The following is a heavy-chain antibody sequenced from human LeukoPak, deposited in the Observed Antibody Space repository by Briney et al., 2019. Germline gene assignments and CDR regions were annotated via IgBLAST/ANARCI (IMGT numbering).Heavy chain of an antibody. D-gene: IGHD5-18*01. J-gene: IGHJ4*02. V-gene: IGHV3-11*04. CDR2: TSSSGSTI. CDR3: ARTGRGYSYGYQLDY. Sequence: GGSLRLSCAASGFTFSDYYMSWIRQAPGKGLEWVSCTSSSGSTIYYADSVKGRFTISRDNAKNSLYLQMNSLKAEDTAVYYCARTGRGYSYGYQLDYWGQGTLVTVSS. CDR1: GFTFSDYY.